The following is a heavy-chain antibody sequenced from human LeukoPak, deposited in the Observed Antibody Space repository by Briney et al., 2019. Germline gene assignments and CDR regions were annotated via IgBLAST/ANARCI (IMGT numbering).Heavy chain of an antibody. CDR3: ARETMVRFDP. V-gene: IGHV4-39*07. J-gene: IGHJ5*02. D-gene: IGHD3-10*01. CDR1: GGSISSSSYY. Sequence: SETLSLTCTVSGGSISSSSYYWGWIRQPPGKGLEWIGSIYYSGSTYYNPSLKSRVTISVDTSKNQFSLKLSSVTAADTAVYYYARETMVRFDPWGQGTLVTVSS. CDR2: IYYSGST.